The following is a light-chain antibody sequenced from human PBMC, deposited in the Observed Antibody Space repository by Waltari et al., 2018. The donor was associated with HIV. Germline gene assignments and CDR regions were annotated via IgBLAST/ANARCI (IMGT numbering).Light chain of an antibody. V-gene: IGLV1-51*01. J-gene: IGLJ3*02. CDR1: SSNIGSNY. CDR3: GTWDNNMSVVV. Sequence: QSVLTQPPSVSAAPGQKVTISCSGSSSNIGSNYISWYQQLPGTTPRLLIFDNNERPSGIPDRFSGSKSGTSATLDITGLQIGDEADYYCGTWDNNMSVVVFGGGTKLTVL. CDR2: DNN.